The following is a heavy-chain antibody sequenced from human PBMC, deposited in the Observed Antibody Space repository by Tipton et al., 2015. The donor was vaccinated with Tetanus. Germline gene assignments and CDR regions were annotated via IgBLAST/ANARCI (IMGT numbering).Heavy chain of an antibody. V-gene: IGHV4-34*01. CDR2: INHSGST. CDR1: GGSFSGYY. Sequence: LRLSCAVYGGSFSGYYWSWIRQPPGKGLEWIGEINHSGSTNYNPSLKSRVTISVDTSKNQFSLKLSSVTAADTAVYYCARGGSSGWYRRRYWYFDLWGRGTLVTVSS. CDR3: ARGGSSGWYRRRYWYFDL. D-gene: IGHD6-19*01. J-gene: IGHJ2*01.